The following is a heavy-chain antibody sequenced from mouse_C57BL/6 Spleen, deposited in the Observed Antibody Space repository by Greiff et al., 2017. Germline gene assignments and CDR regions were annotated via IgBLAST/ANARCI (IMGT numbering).Heavy chain of an antibody. Sequence: DVMLVESGEGLVKPGGSLKLSCAASGFTFSSYAMSWVRQTPEKRLEWVAYISSGGDYIYYADTVKGRFTISRDNARNTLYLQMSSLKSEDTAMYYCTRPVYYGNFDWYFDVWGTGTTVTVSS. CDR3: TRPVYYGNFDWYFDV. V-gene: IGHV5-9-1*02. CDR1: GFTFSSYA. D-gene: IGHD2-1*01. CDR2: ISSGGDYI. J-gene: IGHJ1*03.